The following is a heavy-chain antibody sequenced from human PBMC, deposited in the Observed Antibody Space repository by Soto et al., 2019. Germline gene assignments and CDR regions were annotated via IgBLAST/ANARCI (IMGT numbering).Heavy chain of an antibody. J-gene: IGHJ4*02. D-gene: IGHD5-18*01. CDR2: ISYDGSTK. Sequence: QVQLVESGGGVVQSGRSLRLSCAASGFTFSNYAMHWVRQAPGKGLEWVAVISYDGSTKYFADSVKGRFTISRDNSKNTLYLQMNSLRTEDTAVFYCARGGGTSYGPSDYWGQGTLVTVSS. CDR3: ARGGGTSYGPSDY. V-gene: IGHV3-30-3*01. CDR1: GFTFSNYA.